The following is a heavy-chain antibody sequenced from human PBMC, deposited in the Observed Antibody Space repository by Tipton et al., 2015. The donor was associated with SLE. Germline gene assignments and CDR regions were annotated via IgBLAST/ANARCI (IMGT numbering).Heavy chain of an antibody. D-gene: IGHD2-2*02. J-gene: IGHJ3*02. Sequence: QVQLVQSGPEVKKPGASVKVSCKASGYTFTSYDINWVRQATGQGLEGMGWMNPNSGNTGYAQKFQGRVTMTRNTSISTAYMELSSLRSEDTAVYYCARDREVPAAIGAFDIWGQGTMVTVSS. CDR1: GYTFTSYD. V-gene: IGHV1-8*01. CDR2: MNPNSGNT. CDR3: ARDREVPAAIGAFDI.